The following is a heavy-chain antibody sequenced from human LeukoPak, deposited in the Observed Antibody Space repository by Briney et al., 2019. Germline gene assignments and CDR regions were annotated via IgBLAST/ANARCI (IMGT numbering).Heavy chain of an antibody. D-gene: IGHD3-16*01. CDR2: ISYDGSNK. V-gene: IGHV3-30*04. J-gene: IGHJ4*02. CDR1: GFTFSSYA. CDR3: AKEGLGGALDS. Sequence: GGSLRLSCAASGFTFSSYAMHWVRQAPGKGLEWVAVISYDGSNKYYADSVKGRFTISRDNAKDSLYLQMNSLRAEDAAIYYCAKEGLGGALDSWGQGTLVTVSS.